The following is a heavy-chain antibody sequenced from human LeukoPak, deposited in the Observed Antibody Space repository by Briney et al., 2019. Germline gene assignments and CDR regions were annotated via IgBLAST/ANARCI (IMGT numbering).Heavy chain of an antibody. V-gene: IGHV3-30*02. D-gene: IGHD6-13*01. CDR1: GFTFSSYG. Sequence: GGSLRLSCAASGFTFSSYGMHWVRQAPGKGLEWVAFIRYGGSNKYYADSVKGRFTISRDNSKNTLYLQMNSLRAEDTAVYYCARAPAAHLPAAAAGYYFDYWGQGSLVTVSS. CDR2: IRYGGSNK. J-gene: IGHJ4*02. CDR3: ARAPAAHLPAAAAGYYFDY.